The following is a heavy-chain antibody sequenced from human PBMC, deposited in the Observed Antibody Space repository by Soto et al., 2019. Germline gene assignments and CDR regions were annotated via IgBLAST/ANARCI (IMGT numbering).Heavy chain of an antibody. V-gene: IGHV4-31*03. CDR3: ARMYYYGSGSYGGGEFDY. Sequence: QVQLQESGPGLVKPSQTLSLTCTVSGGSISSGGYYWSWIRQHPGKGLEWIGYIYYSGSTYYNPSRKSRVTISVDTSKNQFSLKLSSVTAADTAVYYCARMYYYGSGSYGGGEFDYWGQGTLVTVSS. CDR1: GGSISSGGYY. D-gene: IGHD3-10*01. J-gene: IGHJ4*02. CDR2: IYYSGST.